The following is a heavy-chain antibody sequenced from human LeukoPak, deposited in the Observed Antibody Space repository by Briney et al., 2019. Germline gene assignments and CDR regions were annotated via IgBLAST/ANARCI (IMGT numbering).Heavy chain of an antibody. CDR1: GFTFDDYG. J-gene: IGHJ4*02. CDR2: LNWNGGSY. Sequence: GGSLRLSCAVSGFTFDDYGVSWVRRSRGKGVEWFSGLNWNGGSYGYAASVKRRITNSRDNGKTSLYLQMNSLRAEETAVYYCATGTLPQDYCGQRTLVTVSS. CDR3: ATGTLPQDY. V-gene: IGHV3-20*04. D-gene: IGHD2/OR15-2a*01.